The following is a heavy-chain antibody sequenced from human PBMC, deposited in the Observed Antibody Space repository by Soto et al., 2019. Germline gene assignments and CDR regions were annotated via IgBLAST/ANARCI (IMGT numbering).Heavy chain of an antibody. J-gene: IGHJ4*02. V-gene: IGHV4-39*01. CDR2: IYYSGST. Sequence: PSETLSLTCTVSGGSISSNNYYWGWIRQPPGKGLEWIGSIYYSGSTYYNPSLKSRVTISVDTSKNQFSLKLSSVTAADTAVYYYARGGSRGYSYYWSRGTLVIGSS. CDR3: ARGGSRGYSYY. D-gene: IGHD1-26*01. CDR1: GGSISSNNYY.